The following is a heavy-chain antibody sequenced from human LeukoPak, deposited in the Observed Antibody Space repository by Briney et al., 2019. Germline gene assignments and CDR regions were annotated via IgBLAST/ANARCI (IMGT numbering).Heavy chain of an antibody. CDR2: IYPGDSDT. CDR3: ARRIAGSGVDY. V-gene: IGHV5-51*01. J-gene: IGHJ4*02. Sequence: GESLKISCKGSGYNFISYWIGWVRQMPGKGLEWMGIIYPGDSDTRYSPSFQGQVTISADKPIITAYLQWRSLKASDSAMYYCARRIAGSGVDYWGQGTLVTVSS. CDR1: GYNFISYW. D-gene: IGHD6-13*01.